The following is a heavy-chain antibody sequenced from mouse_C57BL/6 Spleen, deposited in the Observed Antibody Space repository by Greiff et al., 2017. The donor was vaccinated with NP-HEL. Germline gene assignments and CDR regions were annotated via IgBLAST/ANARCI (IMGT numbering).Heavy chain of an antibody. CDR1: GFTFSSYT. D-gene: IGHD1-1*01. Sequence: DVKLVESGGGLVKPGGSLKLSCAASGFTFSSYTMSWVRQTPEKRLEWVATISGGGGNTYYPDSVKGRFTISRDNAKNTLYLQMSSLRSEDTALYYCARGYYGSFYFDYWGQGTTLTVSS. CDR2: ISGGGGNT. V-gene: IGHV5-9*01. CDR3: ARGYYGSFYFDY. J-gene: IGHJ2*01.